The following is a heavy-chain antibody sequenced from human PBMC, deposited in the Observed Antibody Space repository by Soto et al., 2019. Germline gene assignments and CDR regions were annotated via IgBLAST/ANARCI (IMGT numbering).Heavy chain of an antibody. Sequence: GASVKVSCKASGFTFTSYAMHWAHQANGQRLEWMGWINAGNGNTKYSQKFQGRVTITRDTSASTAYMELSSLRSEDTAVYYCARTSLYCSGGSCYSSYGMDVWGQGTTVTVSS. V-gene: IGHV1-3*01. D-gene: IGHD2-15*01. CDR3: ARTSLYCSGGSCYSSYGMDV. J-gene: IGHJ6*02. CDR2: INAGNGNT. CDR1: GFTFTSYA.